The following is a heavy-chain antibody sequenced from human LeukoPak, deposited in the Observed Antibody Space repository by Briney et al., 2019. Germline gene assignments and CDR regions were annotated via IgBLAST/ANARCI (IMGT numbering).Heavy chain of an antibody. D-gene: IGHD2-21*02. Sequence: PGGSLRLSCAASGFTFSSYAMSWVRQAPGKGLEWVSAISGSGGSTYYADSVKGRFTISRDNSKNTLYLQMNSLRAEDTALYYCARDPPGDCGGDCYSSPVFDYWGQGTLVTVSS. CDR1: GFTFSSYA. V-gene: IGHV3-23*01. J-gene: IGHJ4*02. CDR3: ARDPPGDCGGDCYSSPVFDY. CDR2: ISGSGGST.